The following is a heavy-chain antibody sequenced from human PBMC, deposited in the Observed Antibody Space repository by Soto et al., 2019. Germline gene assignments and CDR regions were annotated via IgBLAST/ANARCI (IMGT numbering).Heavy chain of an antibody. CDR3: ATNRGGGGY. V-gene: IGHV3-53*01. J-gene: IGHJ4*02. CDR1: GFTVSNNY. Sequence: EVQLVESGGGLIQPGGSLRLSCAVSGFTVSNNYMSWVRQAPGKGLEGVSVIYSGGYTAYGDSVKGRFTISRDNSKNTLYLQIKSRGPDAAPVYSWATNRGGGGYWGQGTLVTVSS. CDR2: IYSGGYT. D-gene: IGHD7-27*01.